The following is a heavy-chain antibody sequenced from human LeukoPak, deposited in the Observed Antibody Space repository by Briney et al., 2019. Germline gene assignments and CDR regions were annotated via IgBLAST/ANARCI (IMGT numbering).Heavy chain of an antibody. D-gene: IGHD3-22*01. J-gene: IGHJ4*02. Sequence: ASVKVSCKASGYTFTSYAMNWVRQAPGQGPEWMGWINTNTGNPTYAQGFTGRFVFSLDTSVSTAYLQISSLKAEDTAVYYCARGGRGAYYDSSGYYVYYFDYWGQGTLVTVSS. CDR3: ARGGRGAYYDSSGYYVYYFDY. CDR1: GYTFTSYA. CDR2: INTNTGNP. V-gene: IGHV7-4-1*02.